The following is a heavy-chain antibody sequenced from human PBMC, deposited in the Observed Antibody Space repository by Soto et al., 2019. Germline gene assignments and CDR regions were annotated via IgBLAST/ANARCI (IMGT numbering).Heavy chain of an antibody. J-gene: IGHJ6*02. Sequence: ASVKVSCKASGYTFTGYYMHWVRQAPGQGLEWMGWINPNSGGTNYAQKFQGWVSMTRDTSISTAYMELSRLRSDDTAVYYCARDSSYSSSSQGYYYGMDVWGQGTTVTVS. CDR2: INPNSGGT. D-gene: IGHD6-6*01. CDR3: ARDSSYSSSSQGYYYGMDV. CDR1: GYTFTGYY. V-gene: IGHV1-2*04.